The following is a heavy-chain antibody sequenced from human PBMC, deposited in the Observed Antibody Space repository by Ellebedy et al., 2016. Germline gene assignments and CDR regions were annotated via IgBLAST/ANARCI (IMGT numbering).Heavy chain of an antibody. V-gene: IGHV2-5*01. Sequence: SGPTLVXPPQTLTLTCTFSGFSLSSSGVAVDWIRQPPGKALECLALVYWNDNKHYSPSLRSRLTITKDTPRNRVVLTMTNMDAVDTATYYCAHSAQDYNFLTGYYSLFDYWGQGTLVTVSS. CDR2: VYWNDNK. CDR3: AHSAQDYNFLTGYYSLFDY. J-gene: IGHJ4*02. CDR1: GFSLSSSGVA. D-gene: IGHD3-9*01.